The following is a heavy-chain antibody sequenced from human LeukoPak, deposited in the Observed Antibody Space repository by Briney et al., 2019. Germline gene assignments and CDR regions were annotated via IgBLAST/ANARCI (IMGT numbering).Heavy chain of an antibody. Sequence: SETLSLTCTVSGGSISSYHWSWIRQPPGKGLEWIGYMYYSGSTNYNPSLKNRVTMSLDTSKNQFSLKLSSVTAADTAVYYCARDFCSGVSCYSYELWGQGTRVTVSS. CDR1: GGSISSYH. CDR2: MYYSGST. CDR3: ARDFCSGVSCYSYEL. D-gene: IGHD2-15*01. J-gene: IGHJ4*02. V-gene: IGHV4-59*08.